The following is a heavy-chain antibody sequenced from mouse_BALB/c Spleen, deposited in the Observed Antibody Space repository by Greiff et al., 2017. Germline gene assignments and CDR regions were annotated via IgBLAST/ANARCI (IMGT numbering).Heavy chain of an antibody. Sequence: VKLQESGPGLVQPSQSLSITCTVSGFSLTSYGVHWVRQSPGKGLEWLGVIWSGGSTDYNAAFISRLSISKDNSKSQVFFKMNSLQANDTAIYYCASALRRAFAYWGQGTLVTVSA. CDR3: ASALRRAFAY. D-gene: IGHD1-1*01. V-gene: IGHV2-2*02. CDR1: GFSLTSYG. J-gene: IGHJ3*01. CDR2: IWSGGST.